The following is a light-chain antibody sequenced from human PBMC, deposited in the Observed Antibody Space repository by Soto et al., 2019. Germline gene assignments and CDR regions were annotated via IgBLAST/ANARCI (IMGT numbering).Light chain of an antibody. Sequence: DIQMTQSPSSLSASVGDSVTITCRASQSISSYLHWYQQKPGKAPXLLIYAASNLQSGVPSRFSASGSGTDFTLTISRLEPEDFAVYYCQQYGSPWTLGQGTKVDI. CDR3: QQYGSPWT. V-gene: IGKV1-39*01. J-gene: IGKJ1*01. CDR2: AAS. CDR1: QSISSY.